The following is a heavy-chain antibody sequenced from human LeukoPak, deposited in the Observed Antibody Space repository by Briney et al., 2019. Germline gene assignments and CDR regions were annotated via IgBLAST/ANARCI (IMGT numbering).Heavy chain of an antibody. CDR3: AKAKYSSGWYYFDY. Sequence: GGSLRLSCAASGFTFSSYGMHWVRQAPGKGLEWVAVIWYDGSKKYYADSVKGRFTISRDNSKNTLYLQMNSLRAEDTAVYYCAKAKYSSGWYYFDYWGQGALVTVSS. V-gene: IGHV3-33*06. J-gene: IGHJ4*02. D-gene: IGHD6-19*01. CDR1: GFTFSSYG. CDR2: IWYDGSKK.